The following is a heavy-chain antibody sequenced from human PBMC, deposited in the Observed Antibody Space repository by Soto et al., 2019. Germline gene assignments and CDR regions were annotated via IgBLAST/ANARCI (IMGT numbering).Heavy chain of an antibody. D-gene: IGHD5-18*01. CDR2: ISYDGSNK. CDR3: ARDLGIQLWDEPTTKTNNWFDP. J-gene: IGHJ5*02. V-gene: IGHV3-30-3*01. CDR1: GFTFSSYA. Sequence: QVQLVESGGGVVQPGRSLRLSCAASGFTFSSYAMHWVRQAPGKGLEWVAVISYDGSNKYYADSVKGRFTISRDNSKNTLYLQINSLRAEDTAVYYCARDLGIQLWDEPTTKTNNWFDPWGQGTLVTVSS.